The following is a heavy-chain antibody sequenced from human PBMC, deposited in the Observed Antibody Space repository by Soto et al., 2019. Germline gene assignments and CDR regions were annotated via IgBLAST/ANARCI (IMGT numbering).Heavy chain of an antibody. D-gene: IGHD5-12*01. V-gene: IGHV1-69*01. CDR1: GGTFSSYA. CDR2: IIPIFGTA. J-gene: IGHJ4*02. CDR3: RRVAGLSPYSVVFCYPDF. Sequence: QVQLVQSGAEVKKPGSSVKVSCKASGGTFSSYAISWVRQAPGQGLEWMGGIIPIFGTAKYAQKFQGRVTFTGTESRPTPYRELGSLCSGNTAVYSCRRVAGLSPYSVVFCYPDFWGRGTLFTFPP.